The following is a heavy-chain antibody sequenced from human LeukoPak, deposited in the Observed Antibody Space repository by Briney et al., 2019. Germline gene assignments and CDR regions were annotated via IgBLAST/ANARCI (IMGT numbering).Heavy chain of an antibody. CDR3: ATRLEEMATISGDY. V-gene: IGHV1-46*01. CDR2: INLSGGST. CDR1: GYTFTSYY. Sequence: GASVKVSCKASGYTFTSYYMHWVRQAPGQGLEWMGIINLSGGSTSYAQKFQGRVTITADESTSTAYMELSSLRSEDTAVYYCATRLEEMATISGDYWGQGTLVTVSS. D-gene: IGHD5-24*01. J-gene: IGHJ4*02.